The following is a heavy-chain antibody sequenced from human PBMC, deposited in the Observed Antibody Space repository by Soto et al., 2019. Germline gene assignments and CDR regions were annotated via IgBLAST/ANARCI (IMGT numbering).Heavy chain of an antibody. J-gene: IGHJ5*02. V-gene: IGHV1-18*01. CDR2: ISAYNGNT. CDR1: GYTFTSYG. Sequence: ASVKVSCKASGYTFTSYGISWVRQAPGQGLEWMGWISAYNGNTNYAQKLQGRVTMTTDTSTSTAYMELSSLRSEDTAVYYCARRSGSYFFRWFDPWGQGTLVTFSS. CDR3: ARRSGSYFFRWFDP. D-gene: IGHD3-10*01.